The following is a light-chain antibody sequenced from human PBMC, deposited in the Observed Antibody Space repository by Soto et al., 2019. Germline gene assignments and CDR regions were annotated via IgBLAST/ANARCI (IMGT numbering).Light chain of an antibody. CDR1: QSVSSN. Sequence: EIVMTQSPATLSVSPGERATLSCRASQSVSSNLAWYQQKPGQAPRLPIYGASTRATGIPARFSGSGSGTEFTLTISSLQSEDFAVYYCQQYNNWPRAFTFGPGTKVDIK. J-gene: IGKJ3*01. CDR2: GAS. CDR3: QQYNNWPRAFT. V-gene: IGKV3-15*01.